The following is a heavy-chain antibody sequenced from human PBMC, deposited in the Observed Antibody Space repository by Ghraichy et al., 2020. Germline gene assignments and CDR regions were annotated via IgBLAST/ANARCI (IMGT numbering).Heavy chain of an antibody. V-gene: IGHV4-30-2*01. Sequence: TLSLTCAVSGGSISSGGYSWSWIRQPPGKGLEWIGYIYHSGSTYYNPSLKSRVTISVDRSKNQFSLKLSSVTAADTAVYYCARDSRAAAGTSWFDPWGQGTLVTVSS. J-gene: IGHJ5*02. CDR1: GGSISSGGYS. CDR3: ARDSRAAAGTSWFDP. D-gene: IGHD6-13*01. CDR2: IYHSGST.